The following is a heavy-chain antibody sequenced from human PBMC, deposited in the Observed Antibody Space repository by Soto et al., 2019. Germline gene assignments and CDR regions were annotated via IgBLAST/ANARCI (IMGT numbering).Heavy chain of an antibody. CDR3: ARLSAAYSGSGELYYYYAMDV. D-gene: IGHD3-10*01. J-gene: IGHJ6*02. CDR2: IYYSGST. CDR1: GGSISSYY. V-gene: IGHV4-59*01. Sequence: SETLSLTCTVSGGSISSYYWSWIRQPPGKGLEWMGYIYYSGSTNYNPSPKSRVTISVDTSKTQSSLKLSSVTAADTAVYYCARLSAAYSGSGELYYYYAMDVWGQGTTVTVSS.